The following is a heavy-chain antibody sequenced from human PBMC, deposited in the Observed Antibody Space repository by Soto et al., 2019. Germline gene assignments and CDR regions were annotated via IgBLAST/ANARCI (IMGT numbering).Heavy chain of an antibody. J-gene: IGHJ4*02. CDR1: GLTVSTNP. CDR2: IYTGGGT. CDR3: ARDGSGH. V-gene: IGHV3-66*01. Sequence: EVQLVESGGGLVQPGGSLRLSCAASGLTVSTNPMSWVRQAPGKGLEWVSVIYTGGGTHYADSVKGRFTISRDNSKNTVNLQRNSLRPEDTAVYDCARDGSGHWGQGTLVTVSS.